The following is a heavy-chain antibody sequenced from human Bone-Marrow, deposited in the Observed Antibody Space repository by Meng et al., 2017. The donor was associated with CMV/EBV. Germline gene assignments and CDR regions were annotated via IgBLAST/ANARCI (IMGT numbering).Heavy chain of an antibody. D-gene: IGHD1-26*01. J-gene: IGHJ4*02. CDR2: IYHSGST. CDR3: ARVGSYYEYYFDY. V-gene: IGHV4-4*02. Sequence: AGSGGSISSSNWWSWVRQPPGKGLEWIGEIYHSGSTNYNPSLKSRVTISVDKSKNQFSLKLSSVTAADTAVYYCARVGSYYEYYFDYWGQGTLVTVSS. CDR1: GGSISSSNW.